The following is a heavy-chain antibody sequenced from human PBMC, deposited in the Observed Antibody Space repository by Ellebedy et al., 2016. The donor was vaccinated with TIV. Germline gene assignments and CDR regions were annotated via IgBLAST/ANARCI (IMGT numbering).Heavy chain of an antibody. J-gene: IGHJ4*02. D-gene: IGHD1-1*01. CDR1: GFTFSCCA. V-gene: IGHV3-23*01. Sequence: PGGSLRLSCAASGFTFSCCAMSWVRQTPGKGLEWVSVISNSGDTTYADYVKGRFTISRDNSKDTLFLQMNSLRAEDTAVYYCAKDLAAGTTLRLDYWGQGTLVTVSS. CDR3: AKDLAAGTTLRLDY. CDR2: ISNSGDTT.